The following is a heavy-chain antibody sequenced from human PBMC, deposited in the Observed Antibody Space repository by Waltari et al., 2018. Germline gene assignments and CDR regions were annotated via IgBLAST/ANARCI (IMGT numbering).Heavy chain of an antibody. CDR3: ASSYSSSSYVVL. V-gene: IGHV4-39*01. CDR1: GGSISSSSYY. Sequence: QLQLQESGPGLVKPSETLSLTCTVSGGSISSSSYYWGWIRQPPGKGLAWIGSLYYSGSTYYNPSLKSRGTISVDTSKNQFSLKLSSVTAADTAVYYCASSYSSSSYVVLWGQGTLVTVSS. J-gene: IGHJ4*02. CDR2: LYYSGST. D-gene: IGHD6-13*01.